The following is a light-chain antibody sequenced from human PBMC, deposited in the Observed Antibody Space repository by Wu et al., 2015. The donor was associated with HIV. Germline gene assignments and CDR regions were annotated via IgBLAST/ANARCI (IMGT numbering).Light chain of an antibody. Sequence: DIQMTQSPSSLSASVGDRVTITCRASQGISNSLAWYQQKPGKAPKLLLYAASRLESGVPSRFSGSRSATDPTLTISSLQPEDFATYYCQQYYTIPLTFGEGPRWRSN. J-gene: IGKJ4*01. V-gene: IGKV1-NL1*01. CDR3: QQYYTIPLT. CDR1: QGISNS. CDR2: AAS.